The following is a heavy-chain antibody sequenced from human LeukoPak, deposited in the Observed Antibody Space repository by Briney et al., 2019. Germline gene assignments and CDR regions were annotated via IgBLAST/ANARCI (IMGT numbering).Heavy chain of an antibody. J-gene: IGHJ3*02. CDR3: AKDPGAFDI. CDR2: ISGSGGST. V-gene: IGHV3-23*01. CDR1: GFTFSSYA. Sequence: GASLRLSCAAPGFTFSSYAMSWVRQAPGKGLEWVSAISGSGGSTYYADSVKGRFTISRDNYKNTLYLQMNSLRAEDTAVYYCAKDPGAFDIWGQGTMVTVSS.